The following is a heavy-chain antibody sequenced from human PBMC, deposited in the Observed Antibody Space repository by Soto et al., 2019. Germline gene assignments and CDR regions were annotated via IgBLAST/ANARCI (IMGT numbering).Heavy chain of an antibody. V-gene: IGHV3-53*01. J-gene: IGHJ4*02. CDR3: ARIPYDNSGTIFDY. D-gene: IGHD3-22*01. CDR2: IYAGTIT. Sequence: EVQLVESGGGLIQPGGSLRLSCAVSGITVSSYYMSWVRQAAGKGLEWVSVIYAGTITYYRDSVKGRFTIYRDNSKNTLKPEMNSLRVEDTAVYYCARIPYDNSGTIFDYWGQGTLVTVSS. CDR1: GITVSSYY.